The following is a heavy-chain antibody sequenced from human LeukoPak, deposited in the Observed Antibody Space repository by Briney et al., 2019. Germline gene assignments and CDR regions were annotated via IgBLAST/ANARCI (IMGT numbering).Heavy chain of an antibody. V-gene: IGHV4-59*01. CDR3: ARDPGGYGSGSYYYFDY. D-gene: IGHD3-10*01. J-gene: IGHJ4*02. Sequence: SETLSLTCSVSGGSISSYYWSWIRQPPGKGLEWIGYIYYSGSTNYNPSLKSRVTISADTSKNQFSLKLNSVTAADTAVYYCARDPGGYGSGSYYYFDYWGQGTLVTLSS. CDR1: GGSISSYY. CDR2: IYYSGST.